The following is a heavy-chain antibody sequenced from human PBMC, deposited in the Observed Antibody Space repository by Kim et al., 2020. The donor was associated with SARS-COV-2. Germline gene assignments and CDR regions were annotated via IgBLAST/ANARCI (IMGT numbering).Heavy chain of an antibody. Sequence: GGSLRLSCAASGFTFSSYAMSWVRQAPGKGLEWVSAISGSGGSTYYADSVKGRFTISRDNSKNTLYLQMNSLRAEDTAVYYCAKPDNPVYYYYGMDVWGQGTTVTVSS. CDR2: ISGSGGST. CDR3: AKPDNPVYYYYGMDV. D-gene: IGHD1-1*01. J-gene: IGHJ6*02. V-gene: IGHV3-23*01. CDR1: GFTFSSYA.